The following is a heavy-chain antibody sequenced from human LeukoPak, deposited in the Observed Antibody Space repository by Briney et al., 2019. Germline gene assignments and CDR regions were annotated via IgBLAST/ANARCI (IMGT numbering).Heavy chain of an antibody. CDR1: GFTVSSNY. CDR3: ARLDTVRGVIFDY. Sequence: SGGSLRLSCAASGFTVSSNYMSWVRQAPGKGLEWVSVIYSGGSTYYADSVKGRFTISRDNSKNTLYLQMNSLRAEDTAVYYCARLDTVRGVIFDYWGQGTLVTVSS. CDR2: IYSGGST. D-gene: IGHD3-10*01. J-gene: IGHJ4*02. V-gene: IGHV3-53*01.